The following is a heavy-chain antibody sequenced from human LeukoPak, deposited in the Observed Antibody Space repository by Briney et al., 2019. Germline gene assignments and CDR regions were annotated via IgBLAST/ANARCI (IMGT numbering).Heavy chain of an antibody. D-gene: IGHD3-9*01. Sequence: PGGSLRLSCAASGFTFINTWMSWVRQAPGKELEWVGRIKSKADGGTPHYAAPVQGRFTISRDDSKNMLYLQMNSLKTEDTAVYYCTTEGSSYDILTGDYRGSFDYWGQGILVTVSS. CDR3: TTEGSSYDILTGDYRGSFDY. V-gene: IGHV3-15*01. J-gene: IGHJ4*02. CDR2: IKSKADGGTP. CDR1: GFTFINTW.